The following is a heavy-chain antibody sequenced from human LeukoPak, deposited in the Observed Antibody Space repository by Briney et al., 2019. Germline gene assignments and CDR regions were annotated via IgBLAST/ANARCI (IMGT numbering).Heavy chain of an antibody. CDR1: GFTFSSYA. CDR3: AKGQWLVNNWFDP. CDR2: ISGSGDST. V-gene: IGHV3-23*01. J-gene: IGHJ5*02. Sequence: GGSLRLSCAASGFTFSSYAMSWVRQAPGKGLQWVSAISGSGDSTYYADSVKGRFTISRDNSKNTLYLQMNSLRAEDTAVYYCAKGQWLVNNWFDPRGQGTLVTVSS. D-gene: IGHD6-19*01.